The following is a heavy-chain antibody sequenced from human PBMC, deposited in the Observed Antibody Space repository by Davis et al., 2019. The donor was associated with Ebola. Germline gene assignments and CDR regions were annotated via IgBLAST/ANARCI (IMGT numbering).Heavy chain of an antibody. CDR1: GGSFRSGDYY. Sequence: LRLSCTVSGGSFRSGDYYWSWIRQPPGKGLEWIGYIYYSGNTHYNPSLKSRVTISVDTSKNQFSLKLSSVTAADTAVYYCAAVRWFGELFDYWGQGTLVTVSS. V-gene: IGHV4-30-4*01. CDR3: AAVRWFGELFDY. J-gene: IGHJ4*02. CDR2: IYYSGNT. D-gene: IGHD3-10*01.